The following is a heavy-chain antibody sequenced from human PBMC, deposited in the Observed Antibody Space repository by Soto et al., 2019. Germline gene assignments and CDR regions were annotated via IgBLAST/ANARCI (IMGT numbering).Heavy chain of an antibody. Sequence: PSDTPSLTSTDYGGSISSYYWSWIRQPPGKGLEWIGYIYYSGSTNYNPSLTSRVTISVDTSKNQFSLKLSSVTAADTAGYYCGRRRYYDSSSYYLGAFDIWVQGTMVTVSS. D-gene: IGHD3-22*01. CDR2: IYYSGST. J-gene: IGHJ3*02. V-gene: IGHV4-59*01. CDR3: GRRRYYDSSSYYLGAFDI. CDR1: GGSISSYY.